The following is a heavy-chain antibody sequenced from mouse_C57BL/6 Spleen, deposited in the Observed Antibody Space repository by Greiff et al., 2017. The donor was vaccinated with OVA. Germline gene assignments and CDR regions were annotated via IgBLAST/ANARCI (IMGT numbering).Heavy chain of an antibody. CDR2: IYPGDGDT. CDR3: ARATTVVAEDFDV. V-gene: IGHV1-82*01. J-gene: IGHJ1*03. Sequence: QVQLQQSGPELVKPGASVKISCKASGYAFSSSWMNWVKQRPGKGLEWIGRIYPGDGDTNYNGKFKGKATLTADKSSSTAYMQLSSLTSEDSAVYVCARATTVVAEDFDVWGTGTTVTVSS. CDR1: GYAFSSSW. D-gene: IGHD1-1*01.